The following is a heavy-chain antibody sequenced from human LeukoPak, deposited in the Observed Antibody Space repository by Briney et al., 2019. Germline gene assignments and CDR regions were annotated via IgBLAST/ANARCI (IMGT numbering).Heavy chain of an antibody. CDR1: GGSFSGYY. V-gene: IGHV4-34*01. CDR3: ARSYGDYNEPFDP. CDR2: INHSGST. J-gene: IGHJ5*02. D-gene: IGHD4-17*01. Sequence: SETLSLTCAVYGGSFSGYYWSWIRQPPGKGLEWIGEINHSGSTNYNPSLKSRVTISVDTSKNQFSLKLSSVTAADTAVYYCARSYGDYNEPFDPWGQGTLVTVSS.